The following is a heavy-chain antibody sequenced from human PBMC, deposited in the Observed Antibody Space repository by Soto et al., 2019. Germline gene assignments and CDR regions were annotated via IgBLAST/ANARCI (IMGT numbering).Heavy chain of an antibody. CDR1: GFTVSSNY. V-gene: IGHV3-53*01. CDR2: IYSGGIT. D-gene: IGHD6-6*01. Sequence: WGSLRLSCAASGFTVSSNYMSWVRQAPGKGLEWVSVIYSGGITYYADSVKGRFTISRDNSKNTLYLQMNSLRAEDTAVYYCASSQYSSSDGMDVWGQGTTVTVSS. J-gene: IGHJ6*02. CDR3: ASSQYSSSDGMDV.